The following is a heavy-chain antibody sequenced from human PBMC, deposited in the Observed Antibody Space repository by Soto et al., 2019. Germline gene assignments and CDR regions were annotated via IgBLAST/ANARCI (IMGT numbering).Heavy chain of an antibody. CDR1: GYSFTNYW. D-gene: IGHD3-10*01. Sequence: GESLKISCKGSGYSFTNYWIAWVRQMPGKGLEWMGIIYPGDSDTRYSPSFQGQVTISADKSISTAYLQWSSLKASDTAIYYCARRSTMLSFDPWGQGTPVTVSS. CDR3: ARRSTMLSFDP. CDR2: IYPGDSDT. V-gene: IGHV5-51*01. J-gene: IGHJ5*02.